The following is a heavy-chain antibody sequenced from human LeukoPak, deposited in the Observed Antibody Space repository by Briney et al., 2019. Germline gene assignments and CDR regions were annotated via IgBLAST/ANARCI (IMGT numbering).Heavy chain of an antibody. J-gene: IGHJ6*02. Sequence: PGGSLRLSCAASGLTFSSYWMHWVRQAPGKGLVWVSRINSDGSSTSYADSVKGRFTISRDNAKNTLYLQMNSLRAEDTAVYYCARGDIVVVPAAIATSDYYGMDVWGQGTTVTVSS. CDR3: ARGDIVVVPAAIATSDYYGMDV. V-gene: IGHV3-74*01. CDR2: INSDGSST. CDR1: GLTFSSYW. D-gene: IGHD2-2*01.